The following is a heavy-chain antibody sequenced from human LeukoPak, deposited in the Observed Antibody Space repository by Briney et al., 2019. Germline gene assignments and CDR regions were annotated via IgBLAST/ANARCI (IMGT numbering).Heavy chain of an antibody. D-gene: IGHD6-13*01. CDR1: GFSLSTSGMC. Sequence: SGPTLVNPTQTLTLTCTFSGFSLSTSGMCVNWIRQPPGKALEGVARIDWDDDKQYSTSLKTRLTTSKNTSKTQLVLTMTNMDPVDTATYYSARIRKTSSNWYFIDYWGQGTLVTVSA. CDR3: ARIRKTSSNWYFIDY. J-gene: IGHJ4*02. CDR2: IDWDDDK. V-gene: IGHV2-70*11.